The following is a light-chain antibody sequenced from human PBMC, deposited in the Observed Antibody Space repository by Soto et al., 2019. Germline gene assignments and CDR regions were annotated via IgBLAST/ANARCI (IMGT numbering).Light chain of an antibody. CDR3: QQYNNWPVT. J-gene: IGKJ4*01. V-gene: IGKV3-15*01. Sequence: EIVMTQSPATLSVSPGERVTFSCRASQSVTSNLAWYQHKPGQTPRLLIYGASTGATGIPARFSGSGSGTEFTLTINILQSEDFAIYYCQQYNNWPVTFGGGTKVEIK. CDR2: GAS. CDR1: QSVTSN.